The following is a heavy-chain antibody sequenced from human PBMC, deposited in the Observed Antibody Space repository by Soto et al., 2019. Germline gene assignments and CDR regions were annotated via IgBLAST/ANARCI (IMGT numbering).Heavy chain of an antibody. CDR3: AKAHYGSGSYYWYYFDY. CDR2: ISGSGGST. Sequence: EVQLLESGGGLVQPGGSLRLSCAASGFTFSSYAMSWVRQAPGKGLEWVSAISGSGGSTYYADSVKGRFTISRDNSKNTLYLQMNSLRAEDTAIYYCAKAHYGSGSYYWYYFDYWGQGTLVTVSS. J-gene: IGHJ4*02. D-gene: IGHD3-10*01. V-gene: IGHV3-23*01. CDR1: GFTFSSYA.